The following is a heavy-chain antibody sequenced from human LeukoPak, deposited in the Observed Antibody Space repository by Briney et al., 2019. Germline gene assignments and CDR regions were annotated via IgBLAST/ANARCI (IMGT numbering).Heavy chain of an antibody. Sequence: SGGSLRLSCVASGFAFGTYGIHWVRQAPGKGLEWIGFIHFDGSNSFYANSVKGRFSISRDNSRNILYLQMNSLTAEGTAFYYCAKGRVVDLSLRYQEGFEYWGQGTQVTVPS. V-gene: IGHV3-30*02. J-gene: IGHJ4*02. CDR3: AKGRVVDLSLRYQEGFEY. CDR1: GFAFGTYG. D-gene: IGHD3-16*02. CDR2: IHFDGSNS.